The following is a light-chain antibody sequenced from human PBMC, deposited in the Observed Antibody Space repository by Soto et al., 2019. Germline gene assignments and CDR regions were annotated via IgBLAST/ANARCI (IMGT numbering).Light chain of an antibody. CDR1: RSIFYSSNNKNY. CDR2: WAS. Sequence: DIVLTQSPDSLAVSLGERATINCKSSRSIFYSSNNKNYLAWYQQKPGQPPKLLIYWASTRESGVPDRFTGGGSVTDFTLTISSLQAEDAAVYYCQQYYTTPYTFGQGTKLEI. V-gene: IGKV4-1*01. CDR3: QQYYTTPYT. J-gene: IGKJ2*01.